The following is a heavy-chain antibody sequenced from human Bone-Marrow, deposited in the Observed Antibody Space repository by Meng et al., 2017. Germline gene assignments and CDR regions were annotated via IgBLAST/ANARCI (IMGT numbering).Heavy chain of an antibody. D-gene: IGHD1-26*01. Sequence: QVQLVQAGAEVKKPGASVKVSCKASGYTFTRYGISWVRQAPGQGLEWMGWISAYNGNTNYAQKLQGRVTMTTDTSTRTAYMELRSLRSDDTAVYYCVKEWELGSFDYWGQGTLGTVSS. J-gene: IGHJ4*02. CDR3: VKEWELGSFDY. CDR2: ISAYNGNT. CDR1: GYTFTRYG. V-gene: IGHV1-18*01.